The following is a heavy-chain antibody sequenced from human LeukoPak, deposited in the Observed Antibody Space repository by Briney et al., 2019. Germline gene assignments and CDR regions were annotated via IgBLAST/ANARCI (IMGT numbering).Heavy chain of an antibody. J-gene: IGHJ4*02. V-gene: IGHV3-23*01. Sequence: GGSLRLSCAASGFTFSSYGMSWVRQAPGKGLEWVSAITASGISTFYADSVKGRFTISRDNSRNTLYLQMNSLRAEDTAVYYCAKGGYYDSRGYYYSDYWGQGTLVTVSS. CDR3: AKGGYYDSRGYYYSDY. CDR1: GFTFSSYG. D-gene: IGHD3-22*01. CDR2: ITASGIST.